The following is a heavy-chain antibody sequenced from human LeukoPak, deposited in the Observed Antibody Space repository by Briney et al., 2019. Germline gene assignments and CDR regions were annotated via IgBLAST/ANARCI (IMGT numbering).Heavy chain of an antibody. CDR2: TSYSGSGDT. J-gene: IGHJ4*02. D-gene: IGHD3-22*01. V-gene: IGHV4-59*01. CDR3: ARYYDSSGYCYGCDS. Sequence: PSETLSLTCTVSGGSLRSYYWSWVRQAPGKRLEWIGYTSYSGSGDTKYNPTLQSRVTFSLDTSRNQFSLNLNSVTAADTAVYYCARYYDSSGYCYGCDSWGQGTLVTVSS. CDR1: GGSLRSYY.